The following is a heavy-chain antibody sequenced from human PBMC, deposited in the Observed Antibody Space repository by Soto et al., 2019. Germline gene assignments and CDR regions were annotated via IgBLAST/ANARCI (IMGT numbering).Heavy chain of an antibody. Sequence: SVKVSCKASGFTFTSSAMQWVRQARGQRLEWIGWIVVGSGNTNYAQKFQERVTITRDMSTSTAYMELSSLRSEDTAVYYCAVKSDILTGFGIWGQGTMVTVSS. CDR1: GFTFTSSA. CDR3: AVKSDILTGFGI. J-gene: IGHJ3*02. V-gene: IGHV1-58*02. D-gene: IGHD3-9*01. CDR2: IVVGSGNT.